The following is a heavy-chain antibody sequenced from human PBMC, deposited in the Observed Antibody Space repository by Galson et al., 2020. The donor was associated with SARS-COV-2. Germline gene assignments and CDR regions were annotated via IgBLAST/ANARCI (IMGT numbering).Heavy chain of an antibody. CDR2: IIPIFGTE. CDR3: ARGGWNNAHYYSYMDV. V-gene: IGHV1-69*13. D-gene: IGHD1-1*01. J-gene: IGHJ6*03. CDR1: GGTFSSYA. Sequence: SVKVSCKASGGTFSSYAISWVRQAPGQGLEWMGGIIPIFGTEKYAQKFQGRVTITADELTSTAYMEMSSLRSEDTAVYYCARGGWNNAHYYSYMDVWGKGTTVTGSS.